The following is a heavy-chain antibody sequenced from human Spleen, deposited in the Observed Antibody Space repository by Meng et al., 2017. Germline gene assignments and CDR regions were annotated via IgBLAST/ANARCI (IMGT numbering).Heavy chain of an antibody. J-gene: IGHJ4*01. Sequence: GQLVESGGGFVKPGGSLRLSCAASGLTFSNAWMTWVRQAPGKGLEWIGRMKSNVDGGTVDYAAAVKGRFFISRDDSENTFYLQMNSLKTEDTAVYYCSGHVDYWGHGTLVTVSS. CDR2: MKSNVDGGTV. CDR1: GLTFSNAW. CDR3: SGHVDY. V-gene: IGHV3-15*01.